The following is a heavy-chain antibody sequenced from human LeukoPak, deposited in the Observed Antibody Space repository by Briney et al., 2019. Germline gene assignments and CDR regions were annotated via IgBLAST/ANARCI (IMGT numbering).Heavy chain of an antibody. CDR3: AGVSVRGVITYNWFDP. Sequence: SETLSLTCTVSGGSISSSSYYWGWISQPPGKGLEWIGSIYYSGSTYYNPSLKSRVTISVDTSKNQFSLKLSSVTAADTAVYYCAGVSVRGVITYNWFDPWGQGTLVTVSS. J-gene: IGHJ5*02. D-gene: IGHD3-10*01. CDR2: IYYSGST. CDR1: GGSISSSSYY. V-gene: IGHV4-39*01.